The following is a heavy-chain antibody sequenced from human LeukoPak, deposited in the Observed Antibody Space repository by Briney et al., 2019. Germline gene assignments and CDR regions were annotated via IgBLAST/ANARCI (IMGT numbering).Heavy chain of an antibody. CDR3: ARGYSSSWYGYYYYYMDV. V-gene: IGHV4-4*07. CDR1: GGSISSYY. CDR2: IYTSGST. Sequence: PSETLSLTCTLSGGSISSYYWSWIRQPAGKGLEWIGRIYTSGSTNYNPSLKSRVTMSVDTSKNQFSLKLSSVTAADTAVYYRARGYSSSWYGYYYYYMDVWGKGTTVTVSS. J-gene: IGHJ6*03. D-gene: IGHD6-13*01.